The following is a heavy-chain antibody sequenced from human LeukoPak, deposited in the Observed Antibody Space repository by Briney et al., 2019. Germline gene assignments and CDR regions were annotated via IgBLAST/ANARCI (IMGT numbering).Heavy chain of an antibody. Sequence: SVKVSCKASGGTFSSYAISWVRQAPGQVLEWMGRIIPILGIANYAQKFQGRVTITADKSTSTAYMGLSSLRSEDTAVYYCARTNTAMVQKNYYYYYGMDVWGQGTTVTVSS. V-gene: IGHV1-69*04. D-gene: IGHD5-18*01. J-gene: IGHJ6*02. CDR1: GGTFSSYA. CDR2: IIPILGIA. CDR3: ARTNTAMVQKNYYYYYGMDV.